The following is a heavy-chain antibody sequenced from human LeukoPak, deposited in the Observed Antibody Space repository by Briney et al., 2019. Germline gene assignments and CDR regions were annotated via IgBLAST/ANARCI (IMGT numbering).Heavy chain of an antibody. CDR1: GFTVSSNY. CDR3: ATGSQIREAAY. J-gene: IGHJ4*02. D-gene: IGHD3-10*01. CDR2: IYSGGAT. V-gene: IGHV3-53*01. Sequence: TGGSLRLSCAASGFTVSSNYMSWVRQAPGKGLEWVSIIYSGGATKYADSVKGRFTISRDTSKNTLYLQMNSLRVEDTAVYYCATGSQIREAAYWGQGALVTVSS.